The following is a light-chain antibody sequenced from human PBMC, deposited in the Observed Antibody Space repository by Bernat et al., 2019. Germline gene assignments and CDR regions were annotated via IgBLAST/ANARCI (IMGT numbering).Light chain of an antibody. Sequence: QSALTQPASVSGSPGQSITISCTGTSSDVGAYNYVSWYQQHPGKAPKLMIYDVSIRPSGVSNRFSGSKSGNTASLTISGLQAEDEGYYYGKSYKTTSTPVVFGGGTKLTVL. J-gene: IGLJ2*01. V-gene: IGLV2-14*03. CDR2: DVS. CDR1: SSDVGAYNY. CDR3: KSYKTTSTPVV.